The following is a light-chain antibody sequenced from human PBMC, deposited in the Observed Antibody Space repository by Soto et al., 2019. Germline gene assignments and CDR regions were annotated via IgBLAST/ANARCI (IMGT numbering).Light chain of an antibody. V-gene: IGKV1-33*01. CDR1: QDITNY. J-gene: IGKJ2*02. CDR2: DAS. CDR3: QQFDSVPCT. Sequence: IQMTQSPSSLSASVGERVTITCQASQDITNYLFWYQQKPGKAPKVLIYDASRLGTGVSSRFSGSGSGTHFTLTISSLQPEDIATYYCQQFDSVPCTFGQGTKLEIK.